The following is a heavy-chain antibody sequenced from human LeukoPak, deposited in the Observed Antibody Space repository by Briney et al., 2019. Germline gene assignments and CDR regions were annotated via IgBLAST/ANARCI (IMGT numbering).Heavy chain of an antibody. J-gene: IGHJ3*02. Sequence: ASVKVSCKASGYAFTSYYMHWVRQAPGQGLEWMGIINPSGGSTSYAQKFQGRVTMTRDMSTSTAYMELRSLRSDDTAVYYCARVLYYYDSSGYYPPHVRAFDIWGQGTMVTVSS. V-gene: IGHV1-46*01. CDR1: GYAFTSYY. CDR3: ARVLYYYDSSGYYPPHVRAFDI. D-gene: IGHD3-22*01. CDR2: INPSGGST.